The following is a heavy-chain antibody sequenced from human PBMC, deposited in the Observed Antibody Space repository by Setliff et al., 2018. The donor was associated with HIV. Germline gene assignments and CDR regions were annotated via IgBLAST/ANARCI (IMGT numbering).Heavy chain of an antibody. J-gene: IGHJ3*02. CDR1: GHTFTNYY. D-gene: IGHD6-19*01. CDR2: INPSGGNT. V-gene: IGHV1-46*01. Sequence: ASVKDSCKASGHTFTNYYIHWGRQAPGQGLEWMGIINPSGGNTGYAQKFQGRVTITRNTSISTAYMELSSLRSEDTAVYYCATVSHTNVAAHDAFDIWGQGTMVTVSS. CDR3: ATVSHTNVAAHDAFDI.